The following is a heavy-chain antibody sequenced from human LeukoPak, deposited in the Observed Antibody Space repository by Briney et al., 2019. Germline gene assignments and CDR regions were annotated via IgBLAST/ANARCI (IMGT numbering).Heavy chain of an antibody. CDR1: GFTFSSYW. D-gene: IGHD3-3*01. V-gene: IGHV3-7*01. CDR3: ARVGIEGFWSGYYGDYYYYMDV. Sequence: GGSLRLSXAASGFTFSSYWMSWVRQAPGKGLEWVANIKQDGSEKYYVDSVKGRFTISRDNAKNSLYLQMNSLRAEDTAVYYCARVGIEGFWSGYYGDYYYYMDVWGKGTTVTVSS. CDR2: IKQDGSEK. J-gene: IGHJ6*03.